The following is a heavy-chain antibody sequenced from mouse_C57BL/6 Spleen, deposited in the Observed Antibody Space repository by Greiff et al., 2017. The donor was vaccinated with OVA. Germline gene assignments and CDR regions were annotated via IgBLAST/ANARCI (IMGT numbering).Heavy chain of an antibody. J-gene: IGHJ4*01. Sequence: QVQLQQSGAELVRPGTSVKVSCKASGYAFTNYLIEWVKQRPGQGLEWIGVINPGSGGTNYNEKFKGKATLTADKSSSTAYMQLSSLTSEDSAVYFCARYYNYAMDYWGQGTSVTVSS. V-gene: IGHV1-54*01. CDR1: GYAFTNYL. D-gene: IGHD1-1*01. CDR2: INPGSGGT. CDR3: ARYYNYAMDY.